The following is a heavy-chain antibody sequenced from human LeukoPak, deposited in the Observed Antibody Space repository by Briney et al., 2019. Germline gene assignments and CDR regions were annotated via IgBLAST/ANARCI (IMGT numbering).Heavy chain of an antibody. CDR2: IWYDGSNK. CDR3: AREGPGQQLVYYFDY. Sequence: PGGSVRLSCAASGFTFSSYGMHWVRQAPGKGLEWVAVIWYDGSNKYYADSVKGRFTISRDNSKNTLYLQMNSLGAEDTAVYYCAREGPGQQLVYYFDYWGQGTLVTVSS. CDR1: GFTFSSYG. V-gene: IGHV3-33*01. J-gene: IGHJ4*02. D-gene: IGHD6-13*01.